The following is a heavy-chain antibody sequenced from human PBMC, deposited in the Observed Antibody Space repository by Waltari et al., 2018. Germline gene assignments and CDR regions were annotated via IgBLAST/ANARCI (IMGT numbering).Heavy chain of an antibody. CDR1: GGSISSHY. D-gene: IGHD6-6*01. Sequence: QVQLQESGPGLVKPSETLSLTCTVSGGSISSHYWSCIRQPPGKGLEWIGYIYYSGSTNYNPSLKSRVTISVDTSKNQFSLKLSSVTAADTAVYYCARYSSSEFDYWGQGTLVTISS. CDR2: IYYSGST. J-gene: IGHJ4*02. CDR3: ARYSSSEFDY. V-gene: IGHV4-59*11.